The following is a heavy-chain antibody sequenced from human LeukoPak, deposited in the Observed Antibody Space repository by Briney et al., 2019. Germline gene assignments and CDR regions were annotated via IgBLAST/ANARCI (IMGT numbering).Heavy chain of an antibody. V-gene: IGHV4-59*01. J-gene: IGHJ3*02. CDR2: IYCSGGT. D-gene: IGHD3-22*01. Sequence: SETLSLTCTVSGCSISSYDWSWIRQPPGKGLECIGDIYCSGGTNYDPSLKRRVTISLDTSKKQLFLKLSSVTGAETAVFYCARARNYYASSHYYYAGDVFDIWGQGTMVTVSS. CDR1: GCSISSYD. CDR3: ARARNYYASSHYYYAGDVFDI.